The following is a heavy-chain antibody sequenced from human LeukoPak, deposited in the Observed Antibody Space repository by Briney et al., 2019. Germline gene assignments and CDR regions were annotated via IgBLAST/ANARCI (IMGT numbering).Heavy chain of an antibody. CDR2: IYYSGST. V-gene: IGHV4-59*01. CDR1: GGSISSYY. D-gene: IGHD3-22*01. CDR3: AREGYDSSGYYYNY. J-gene: IGHJ4*02. Sequence: SETLSLTCTASGGSISSYYWSWIRQPPGKGLEWIGYIYYSGSTNYNPSLKSRVTISVDTSKNQFSLKLSSVTAADTAVYYCAREGYDSSGYYYNYWGQGTLVTVSS.